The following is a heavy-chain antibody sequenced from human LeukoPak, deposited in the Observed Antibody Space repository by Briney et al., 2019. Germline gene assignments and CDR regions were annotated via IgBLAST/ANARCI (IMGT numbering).Heavy chain of an antibody. J-gene: IGHJ6*02. CDR3: ARVTMVRGVIIYYYYYGMDV. D-gene: IGHD3-10*01. CDR1: GASTNTDSYF. Sequence: PAETLSLTCDVSGASTNTDSYFWGWIRQPPGKGLEWVGSGYYAGSGSHYNPSLKSRVTISVDTSRNRYSLKLHSVTAADTAVYYCARVTMVRGVIIYYYYYGMDVWGQGTTVTVSS. V-gene: IGHV4-39*01. CDR2: GYYAGSGS.